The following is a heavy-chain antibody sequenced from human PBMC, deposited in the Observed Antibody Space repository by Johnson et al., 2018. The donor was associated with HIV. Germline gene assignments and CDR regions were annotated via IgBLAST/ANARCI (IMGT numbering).Heavy chain of an antibody. CDR2: ISYDGSNG. Sequence: QVKLVESGGGVVQPGRSLRLSCAASGFTFTNYAIHWVRQAPGKGLEWVAVISYDGSNGNYAESVKGRFTISRDNSKNTLNLQMSSLRAEDTAVYYCAGEIAGAEAATLTSGILDIWGQGTMVTVSS. V-gene: IGHV3-30*04. CDR1: GFTFTNYA. CDR3: AGEIAGAEAATLTSGILDI. D-gene: IGHD2-15*01. J-gene: IGHJ3*02.